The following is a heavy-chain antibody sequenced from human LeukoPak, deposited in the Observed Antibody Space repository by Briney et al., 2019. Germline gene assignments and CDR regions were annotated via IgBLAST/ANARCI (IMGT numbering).Heavy chain of an antibody. J-gene: IGHJ4*02. V-gene: IGHV3-7*01. CDR2: IKKDGSEK. CDR3: ARHLSGVTGYTYGRGIDY. Sequence: GGSLRLSCAASGFTFSSCWMSWVRQAPGKGLEWVANIKKDGSEKYYVDSVKGRFTISRDNAKKSLYLQVNSLRAEDTAVYYCARHLSGVTGYTYGRGIDYWGQGTLVTVSS. CDR1: GFTFSSCW. D-gene: IGHD5-18*01.